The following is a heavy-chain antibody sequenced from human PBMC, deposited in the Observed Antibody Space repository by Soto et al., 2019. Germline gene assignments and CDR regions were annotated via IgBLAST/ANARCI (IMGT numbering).Heavy chain of an antibody. V-gene: IGHV3-7*05. D-gene: IGHD3-10*01. CDR3: ARDPFDYGSGSSNWFDP. J-gene: IGHJ5*02. CDR2: IKQDGSEK. Sequence: GGSLRLSCAASGFTFSSYWMSWVRQAPGKGLEWVANIKQDGSEKYYVDSVKGRFTISRDNAKNTLYLQMNSLRAEDTAVYYCARDPFDYGSGSSNWFDPWGQGTLVTVSS. CDR1: GFTFSSYW.